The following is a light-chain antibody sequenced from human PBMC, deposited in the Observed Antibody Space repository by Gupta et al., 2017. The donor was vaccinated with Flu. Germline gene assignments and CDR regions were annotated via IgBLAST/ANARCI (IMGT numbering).Light chain of an antibody. CDR3: QQSFSTPLFT. CDR2: AAS. CDR1: QDISKY. V-gene: IGKV1-39*01. Sequence: DIQMTQSPSSLSASVGDRVTITCRASQDISKYLNWYQHRPGEAPKLLIYAASNLHSGVPSRFSANGYETDFTLTISSLQPEDFATDDCQQSFSTPLFTFGGGTTVQIK. J-gene: IGKJ4*01.